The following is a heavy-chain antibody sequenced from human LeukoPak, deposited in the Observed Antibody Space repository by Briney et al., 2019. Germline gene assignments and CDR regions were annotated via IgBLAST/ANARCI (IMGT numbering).Heavy chain of an antibody. CDR3: ARLPRYGGYDHFDY. CDR1: GDSIDSYY. CDR2: IYYRGTT. J-gene: IGHJ4*02. D-gene: IGHD5-12*01. Sequence: SETLSLTCTVSGDSIDSYYRSWIRQPPGKGLEWIGYIYYRGTTSYNPFLKSRVTISVDTSKNQFSLKLNSVTAADTAVYYCARLPRYGGYDHFDYWGQGILVIVSS. V-gene: IGHV4-59*12.